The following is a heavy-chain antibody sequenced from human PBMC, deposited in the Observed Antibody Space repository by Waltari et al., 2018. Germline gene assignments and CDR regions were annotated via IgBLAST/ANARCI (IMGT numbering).Heavy chain of an antibody. Sequence: QVQLVESGGGVVQPGGSLRLSCAASGFTFSSYGMHWVRQAPGKGLEWLAFIRYDGSNKYYADSVKGRFTISRDNSKNTLYLQMNSLRAEDTAVYYCATNYDFWSAESYFDYWGQGTLVTVSS. D-gene: IGHD3-3*01. J-gene: IGHJ4*02. CDR2: IRYDGSNK. CDR1: GFTFSSYG. CDR3: ATNYDFWSAESYFDY. V-gene: IGHV3-30*02.